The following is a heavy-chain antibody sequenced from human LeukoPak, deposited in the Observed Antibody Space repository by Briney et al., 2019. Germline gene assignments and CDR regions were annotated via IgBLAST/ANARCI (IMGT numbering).Heavy chain of an antibody. J-gene: IGHJ4*02. D-gene: IGHD2-21*02. CDR1: KFNFIKYG. Sequence: QPGGSLRLSCATSKFNFIKYGLTWVRQAPGKGLEWVSSISGSGSDTQYAASVQGRFTISRDNSKNTLYLQINSLRVEDTAVYFCARDRLLYLDYWGQGTPVTVSS. V-gene: IGHV3-23*01. CDR2: ISGSGSDT. CDR3: ARDRLLYLDY.